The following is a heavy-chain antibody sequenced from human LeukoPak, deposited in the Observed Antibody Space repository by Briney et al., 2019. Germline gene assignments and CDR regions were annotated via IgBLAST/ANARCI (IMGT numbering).Heavy chain of an antibody. CDR1: GFTFSSYG. V-gene: IGHV3-30*02. J-gene: IGHJ6*03. D-gene: IGHD4-11*01. Sequence: PGGSLRLSCAASGFTFSSYGMHWVRQAPGKGLEWVAFIRYDGSNKYYADSVKGRFTISRDNSKNTLYLQMNSPRAEDTAVYYCAKSGRRYSNYGNNYYYYMDVWGKGTTVTVSS. CDR2: IRYDGSNK. CDR3: AKSGRRYSNYGNNYYYYMDV.